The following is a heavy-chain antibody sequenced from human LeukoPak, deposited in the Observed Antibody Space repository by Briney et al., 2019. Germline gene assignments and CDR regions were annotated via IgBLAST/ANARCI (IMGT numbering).Heavy chain of an antibody. CDR2: INHSGST. Sequence: KPSETLSLTCAVYGGSFSGYYWSWIRQPPGKGLEWIGEINHSGSTNYNPSLKSRVTISVDTSKNQFSLKLSSVTAADTAVYYCARHFHGMDVWGQGTTVTVSS. J-gene: IGHJ6*02. CDR3: ARHFHGMDV. V-gene: IGHV4-34*01. CDR1: GGSFSGYY.